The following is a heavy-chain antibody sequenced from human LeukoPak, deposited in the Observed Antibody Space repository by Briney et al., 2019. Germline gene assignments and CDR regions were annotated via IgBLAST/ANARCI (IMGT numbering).Heavy chain of an antibody. V-gene: IGHV3-74*01. J-gene: IGHJ6*02. D-gene: IGHD1-1*01. CDR1: GFTFSAYW. CDR3: ARENYWTMDV. Sequence: GGSLRLSCAASGFTFSAYWMRWVRQAPGKGPMWVSFIKPDGSRTNYADSVKGRFIISRDNAKNTLYLQMYDLRAEDTAVYYCARENYWTMDVSGQGTTVTASS. CDR2: IKPDGSRT.